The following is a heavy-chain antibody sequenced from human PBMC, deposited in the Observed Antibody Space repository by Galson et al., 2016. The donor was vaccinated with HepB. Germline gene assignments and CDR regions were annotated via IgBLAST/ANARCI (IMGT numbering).Heavy chain of an antibody. J-gene: IGHJ3*02. CDR1: GFTVSVNY. V-gene: IGHV3-53*01. Sequence: SLRLSCAATGFTVSVNYMAWVRQAPGKGLEWVSVIYSGGHIDYADSVKGRFSISRDNSKNALYLQMDSLRADDTAVYYCASNLVATAIGAFDIWGQGTMVTVSS. CDR3: ASNLVATAIGAFDI. D-gene: IGHD2-21*02. CDR2: IYSGGHI.